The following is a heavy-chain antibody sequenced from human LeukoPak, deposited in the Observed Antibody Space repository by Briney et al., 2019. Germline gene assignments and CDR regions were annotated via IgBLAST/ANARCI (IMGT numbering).Heavy chain of an antibody. V-gene: IGHV4-39*01. CDR1: GRSISSCHYY. CDR2: NYYSQST. CDR3: ARHPHYGSGSYRNYSWFDP. J-gene: IGHJ5*02. Sequence: PSETLSLTCTLSGRSISSCHYYWGWIPQPTGKGLVGYWCNYYSQSTHNNRSLQRRLTLCVDKYNNQFSHKLSSVTAADTAVYYCARHPHYGSGSYRNYSWFDPWGQGTPVTVSS. D-gene: IGHD3-10*01.